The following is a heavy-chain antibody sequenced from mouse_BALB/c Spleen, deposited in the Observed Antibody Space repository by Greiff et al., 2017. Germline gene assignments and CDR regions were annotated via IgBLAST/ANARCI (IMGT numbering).Heavy chain of an antibody. CDR1: GFTFSSYA. V-gene: IGHV5-6-5*01. CDR2: ISSGGST. CDR3: ARDDYDDY. Sequence: EVNVVESGGGLVKPGGSLKLSCAASGFTFSSYAMSWVRQTPEKRLEWVASISSGGSTYYPDSVKGRFTISRDNARNILYLQMSSLRSEDTAMYYCARDDYDDYWGQGTTLTVSS. J-gene: IGHJ2*01. D-gene: IGHD2-4*01.